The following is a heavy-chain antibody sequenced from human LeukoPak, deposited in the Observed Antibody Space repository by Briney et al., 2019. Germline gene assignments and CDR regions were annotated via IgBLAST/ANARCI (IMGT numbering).Heavy chain of an antibody. V-gene: IGHV4-30-4*08. J-gene: IGHJ4*02. CDR3: ASAYYDYVWGSYRYLSPFDY. CDR1: GGSISSGDYY. Sequence: SETLSLTCTVSGGSISSGDYYWSRIRPPPGKGLEWIGYIYYSGSTYYNPSLKSRVTISVHTSKNQFSLKLSSVTAADTAVYYCASAYYDYVWGSYRYLSPFDYWGQGTLVTVSS. D-gene: IGHD3-16*02. CDR2: IYYSGST.